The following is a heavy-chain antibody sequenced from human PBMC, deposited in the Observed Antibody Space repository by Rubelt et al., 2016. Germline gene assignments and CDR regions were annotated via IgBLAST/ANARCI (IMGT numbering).Heavy chain of an antibody. V-gene: IGHV1-69*01. CDR3: ASDGDGYNFGY. CDR1: GGTFSSYA. CDR2: ILPIFGTA. Sequence: QVQLVQSGAEVKKPGSSVKVSCKASGGTFSSYAISWVRQAPGQGLEWMGGILPIFGTANYAQKFQGRVTITADEATGTADVELSRLKSEDTAVYYCASDGDGYNFGYWGQGTLVTVSS. J-gene: IGHJ4*02. D-gene: IGHD5-24*01.